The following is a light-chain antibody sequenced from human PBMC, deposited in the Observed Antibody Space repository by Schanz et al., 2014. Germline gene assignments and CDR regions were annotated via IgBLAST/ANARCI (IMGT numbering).Light chain of an antibody. Sequence: EIVLTQSPGTLSLSPGERATLSCRASQSVNSDYLAWYQQRPGQAPRLLIYGASTRASDFPDRFSGSGSGTDFTLTISRLETEDVAVYYCHQYGNSPKTFGQGTKREIK. CDR1: QSVNSDY. J-gene: IGKJ2*01. CDR2: GAS. V-gene: IGKV3-20*01. CDR3: HQYGNSPKT.